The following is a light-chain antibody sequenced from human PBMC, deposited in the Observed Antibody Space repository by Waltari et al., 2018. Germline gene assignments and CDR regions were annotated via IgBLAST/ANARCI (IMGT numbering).Light chain of an antibody. Sequence: YQQKPGQAPVLVIYGKNNRTSGIPDRFSGSSSGNTASLAITGAQAEDEAEYYCNSRDSRGKHWVFGGGTKLTVL. J-gene: IGLJ3*02. CDR2: GKN. V-gene: IGLV3-19*01. CDR3: NSRDSRGKHWV.